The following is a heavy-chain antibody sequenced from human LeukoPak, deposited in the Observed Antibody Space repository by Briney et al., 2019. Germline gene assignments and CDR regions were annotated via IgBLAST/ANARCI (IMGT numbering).Heavy chain of an antibody. CDR1: GGSISSSSYY. D-gene: IGHD4-17*01. CDR3: ARADYDHPFDY. CDR2: IYYSGST. J-gene: IGHJ4*02. Sequence: SETLSLTCTVSGGSISSSSYYWGWIRQPPGKGLEWIGSIYYSGSTYYNPSLKSRVTISVDTSKNQFSLKLSSVTAADTAVYYCARADYDHPFDYWGQGTLVTVSS. V-gene: IGHV4-39*01.